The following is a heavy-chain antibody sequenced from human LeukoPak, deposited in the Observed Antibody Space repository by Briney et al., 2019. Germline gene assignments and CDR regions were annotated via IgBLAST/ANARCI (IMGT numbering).Heavy chain of an antibody. V-gene: IGHV5-51*01. CDR1: RYSFTSYW. D-gene: IGHD6-13*01. J-gene: IGHJ3*02. CDR2: IYPGDSDT. CDR3: ARHRIFGIAAAYDAFDI. Sequence: GESLKISCKGSRYSFTSYWIGWVRQMPGKGLEWMGIIYPGDSDTRYSPSFQGQVTISADKSISTAYLQWSSLKASGTAMYYCARHRIFGIAAAYDAFDIWGQGTMVTVSS.